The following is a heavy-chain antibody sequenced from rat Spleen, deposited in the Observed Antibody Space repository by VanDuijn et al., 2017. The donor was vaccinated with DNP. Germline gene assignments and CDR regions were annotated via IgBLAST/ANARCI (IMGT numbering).Heavy chain of an antibody. J-gene: IGHJ2*01. D-gene: IGHD1-11*01. CDR3: ARHYFRRVSFDY. Sequence: EVQLVESGGGLVQPGRSLKLSCAASGFTFSNYDMAWVRQAPTKGLEWVASISPSGGSTYYRDSVKGRFTVSRDNAKSTLYLQMDSLRSEDTATYYCARHYFRRVSFDYWGQGVMVTVSS. V-gene: IGHV5-25*01. CDR1: GFTFSNYD. CDR2: ISPSGGST.